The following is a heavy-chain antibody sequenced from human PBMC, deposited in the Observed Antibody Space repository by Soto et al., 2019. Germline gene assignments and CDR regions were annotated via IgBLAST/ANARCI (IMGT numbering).Heavy chain of an antibody. J-gene: IGHJ4*02. V-gene: IGHV3-66*01. CDR3: ARESIVGATNTFDY. CDR2: IYSGGST. D-gene: IGHD1-26*01. CDR1: GFTVSSNY. Sequence: GESLKLSCAASGFTVSSNYMSWVRQAPGKGLEWVSIIYSGGSTYYADSVKGRFTISRDNSKNTLYLQMNSLRAEDTAVYYCARESIVGATNTFDYWGQGTLVTLSS.